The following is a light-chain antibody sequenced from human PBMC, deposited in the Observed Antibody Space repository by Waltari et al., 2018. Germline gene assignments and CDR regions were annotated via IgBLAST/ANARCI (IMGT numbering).Light chain of an antibody. J-gene: IGKJ1*01. V-gene: IGKV1-5*01. CDR1: QSVGEW. Sequence: DIQMTQSPSTLSASVGDRVTITCRASQSVGEWLAWYQQKPGEAPKLLIFDASKLESGVPSRFSGSGVGTEFTLTISSLQPDDFAAYYCKQYDNNWTFGQGTKVEIK. CDR2: DAS. CDR3: KQYDNNWT.